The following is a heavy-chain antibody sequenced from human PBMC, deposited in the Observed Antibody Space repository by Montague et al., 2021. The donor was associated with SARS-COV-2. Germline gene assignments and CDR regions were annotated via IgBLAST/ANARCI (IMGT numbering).Heavy chain of an antibody. CDR2: IYWNDDK. V-gene: IGHV2-5*01. CDR1: GFSLDSRGVG. Sequence: PALVKPTQTLTLTCTFSGFSLDSRGVGVGWIRQPPGKALECLALIYWNDDKRYSPSLKTRLTVTKHTSKNQVVLTMTDMDPVDTATYFCAHKNSGWPIEFANWGQGALVTVSS. D-gene: IGHD6-19*01. J-gene: IGHJ4*02. CDR3: AHKNSGWPIEFAN.